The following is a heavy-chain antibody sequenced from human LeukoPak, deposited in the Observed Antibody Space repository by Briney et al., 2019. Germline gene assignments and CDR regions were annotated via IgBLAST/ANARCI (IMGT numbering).Heavy chain of an antibody. CDR1: GYTFTSYD. CDR3: AKVGVPAAYNWFDP. D-gene: IGHD2-2*01. V-gene: IGHV1-8*01. Sequence: ASVKVSCKASGYTFTSYDINWVRQATGQGLEWMGWMNPNSGNTGYAQKFQGRVTMTRNTSISTAYMELSSLRSEYTAVYYCAKVGVPAAYNWFDPWGQGTLVTVSS. J-gene: IGHJ5*02. CDR2: MNPNSGNT.